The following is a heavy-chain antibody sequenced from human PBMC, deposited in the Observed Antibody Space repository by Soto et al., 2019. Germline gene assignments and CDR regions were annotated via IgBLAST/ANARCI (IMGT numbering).Heavy chain of an antibody. CDR1: GFVFGDYA. J-gene: IGHJ4*02. D-gene: IGHD2-2*01. Sequence: QPGGSLRLSCTVSGFVFGDYAMSWVRQAPGKGPEWVSAISGAVGNTYYAGSVRGRFAIYRDDSKNTLFLHMGSLRVEDTALYYCAKARLCSSITCSSDVDYWGQGTQVTVSS. CDR2: ISGAVGNT. V-gene: IGHV3-23*01. CDR3: AKARLCSSITCSSDVDY.